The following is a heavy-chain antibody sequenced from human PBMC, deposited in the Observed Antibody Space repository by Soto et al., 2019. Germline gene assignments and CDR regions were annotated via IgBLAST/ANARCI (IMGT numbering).Heavy chain of an antibody. V-gene: IGHV4-38-2*01. CDR2: FYHSGST. CDR3: ARGEYYGSGNYFDY. D-gene: IGHD3-10*01. J-gene: IGHJ4*02. Sequence: SETLSLTCAVSGHSISGGYYWGWIRQPPGKGLEWIGSFYHSGSTYYNPSLKSRVTISVDTSKNQFSLKLSSVTAADTAVYYCARGEYYGSGNYFDYWGQGTLVTVSS. CDR1: GHSISGGYY.